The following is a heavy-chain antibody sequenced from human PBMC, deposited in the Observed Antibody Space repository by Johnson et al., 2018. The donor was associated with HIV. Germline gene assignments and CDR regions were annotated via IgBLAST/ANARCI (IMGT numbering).Heavy chain of an antibody. J-gene: IGHJ3*02. CDR2: IYGGGST. CDR3: ARNLVGGVIGVFGAFDI. CDR1: FSFFSCSA. D-gene: IGHD3-22*01. V-gene: IGHV3-53*01. Sequence: LLVVASGGGVHPPGSSLLLSSASSFSFFSCSALCLVHPPRERRLAWASIIYGGGSTYYADSVKGRFTISRDNSKNTLYLQMNSLRAEDTALYYCARNLVGGVIGVFGAFDIWGQGTMVTVSS.